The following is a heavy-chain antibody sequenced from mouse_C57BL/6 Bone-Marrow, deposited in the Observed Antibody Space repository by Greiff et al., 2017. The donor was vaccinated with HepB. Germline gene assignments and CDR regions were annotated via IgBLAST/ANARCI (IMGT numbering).Heavy chain of an antibody. J-gene: IGHJ4*01. Sequence: QVQLQQPGAELVMPGASVKLSCKASGYTFTSYWMHWVKQRPGQGLEWIGEIDPSDSYTNYNQKFKGKSTLTVDKSYSTAYMQLSSLTSEDSAVYYCARLDLDYYAMDYWGQGTSVTVSS. CDR2: IDPSDSYT. CDR3: ARLDLDYYAMDY. V-gene: IGHV1-69*01. CDR1: GYTFTSYW.